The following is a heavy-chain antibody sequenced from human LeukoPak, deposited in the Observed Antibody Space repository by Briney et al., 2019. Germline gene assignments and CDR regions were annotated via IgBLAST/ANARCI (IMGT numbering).Heavy chain of an antibody. Sequence: ASVKVSCKASGYTFTGYYMHWVRQAPGQGLEWMGWINPNSGGTNYAQKFQGRVTMTRDTSISTAYMELSRLRSDDTAVYYCARDGSPYSSGWYGGNWFDPWGQGTLVTVSS. CDR1: GYTFTGYY. V-gene: IGHV1-2*02. CDR2: INPNSGGT. D-gene: IGHD6-19*01. J-gene: IGHJ5*02. CDR3: ARDGSPYSSGWYGGNWFDP.